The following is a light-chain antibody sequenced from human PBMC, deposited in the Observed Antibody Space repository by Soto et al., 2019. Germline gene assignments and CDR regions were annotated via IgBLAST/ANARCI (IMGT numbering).Light chain of an antibody. V-gene: IGKV1-39*01. Sequence: DIQMTQSPSSLSASVGDRVTITCRASQSISNYLNWHQQKPGKAPQLLIYAASSLQSGVPSRFSGSGSGTDFTLTISSLQSEDFAIYYCQQSYNTPRTFGQGTKVDIK. J-gene: IGKJ1*01. CDR2: AAS. CDR3: QQSYNTPRT. CDR1: QSISNY.